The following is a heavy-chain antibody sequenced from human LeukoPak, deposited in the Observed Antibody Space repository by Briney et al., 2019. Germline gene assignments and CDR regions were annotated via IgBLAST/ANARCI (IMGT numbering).Heavy chain of an antibody. J-gene: IGHJ4*02. CDR3: AKRQGSSWPMWYFDY. Sequence: PGGSLRLSCAASGFTFSTYAMSWVRQAPGKGLEWVSAINNNGGSTYYADSVKGRFTISRDNSKNTLYLQMNSLRADDTAVYYCAKRQGSSWPMWYFDYWGQGILVTVSS. D-gene: IGHD6-13*01. CDR1: GFTFSTYA. V-gene: IGHV3-23*01. CDR2: INNNGGST.